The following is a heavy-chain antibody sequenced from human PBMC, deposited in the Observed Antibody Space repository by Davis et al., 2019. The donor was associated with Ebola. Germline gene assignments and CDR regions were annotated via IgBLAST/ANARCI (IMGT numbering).Heavy chain of an antibody. CDR1: GFTFSRFA. Sequence: PGGSLRLSCSASGFTFSRFAMHWVRQAPGKGLEWVAVVSFDGILKHYADTVQGRFTISRDNSKNTLNLQMDSLRIEDTAVYYCARDYNGWYLALDYWGQGTLVTVSS. CDR3: ARDYNGWYLALDY. J-gene: IGHJ4*02. CDR2: VSFDGILK. V-gene: IGHV3-30*03. D-gene: IGHD6-19*01.